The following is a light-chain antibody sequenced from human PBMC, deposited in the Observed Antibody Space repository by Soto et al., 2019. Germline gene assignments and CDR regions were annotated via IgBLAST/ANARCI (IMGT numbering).Light chain of an antibody. CDR2: DAS. Sequence: EIVLTQSPATLSLSPGERATLSCRASQSVSYYLAWYQQKPGQAPRLLIYDASSRATGIPDRFSGSGSGTDFTLTISSLEPEDFAVYYCQQRSNWPPPTFGQGTRLEIK. V-gene: IGKV3-11*01. CDR1: QSVSYY. J-gene: IGKJ5*01. CDR3: QQRSNWPPPT.